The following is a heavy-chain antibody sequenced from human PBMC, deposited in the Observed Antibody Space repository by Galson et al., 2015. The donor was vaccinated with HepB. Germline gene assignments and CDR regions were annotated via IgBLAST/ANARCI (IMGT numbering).Heavy chain of an antibody. CDR2: IKQDGSEK. V-gene: IGHV3-7*03. J-gene: IGHJ4*02. CDR3: TTIQVRQAVAGGLDY. Sequence: SLRLSCAVSGFTFSSYWMSWVRQAPGKGLEWVANIKQDGSEKCYVDSVKGRFTISRDNAKSSLYLEMNSLRVEDAAVYFCTTIQVRQAVAGGLDYWGQGTLVTVSS. CDR1: GFTFSSYW. D-gene: IGHD6-19*01.